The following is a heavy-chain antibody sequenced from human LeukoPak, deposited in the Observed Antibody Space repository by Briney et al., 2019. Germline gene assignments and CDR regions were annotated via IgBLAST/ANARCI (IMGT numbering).Heavy chain of an antibody. CDR3: ARSSGHYNSDNWFDP. Sequence: PSETLSLTCTVSVGSISSYYWTWIRQPPAKGLEGIGYISYSGSTFYNPSLKSRVTMSVDTSKNHFSLKLTSVTAADTAVYCCARSSGHYNSDNWFDPWGQGTLVTVSS. CDR1: VGSISSYY. CDR2: ISYSGST. J-gene: IGHJ5*02. D-gene: IGHD3-22*01. V-gene: IGHV4-59*01.